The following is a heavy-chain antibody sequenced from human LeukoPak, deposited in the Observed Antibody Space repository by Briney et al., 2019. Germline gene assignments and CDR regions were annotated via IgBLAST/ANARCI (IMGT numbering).Heavy chain of an antibody. CDR2: MYYSGST. D-gene: IGHD3-9*01. Sequence: PSETLSLTCTVSGGSISSSTSCWSWVRQPPGKGLEWIGCMYYSGSTYYGSSLKGRVTISLDTPKNQFSLKLSSVTAADTAVYYCARQPLYYDILTGYYRDYFDYWGQGTLVTVSS. J-gene: IGHJ4*02. CDR3: ARQPLYYDILTGYYRDYFDY. CDR1: GGSISSSTSC. V-gene: IGHV4-39*01.